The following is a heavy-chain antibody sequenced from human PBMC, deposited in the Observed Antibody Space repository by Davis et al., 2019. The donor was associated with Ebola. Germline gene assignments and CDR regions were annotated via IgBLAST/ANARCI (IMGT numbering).Heavy chain of an antibody. CDR2: IRYDGNDK. V-gene: IGHV3-30*02. D-gene: IGHD1-26*01. CDR1: GFTFGDFG. J-gene: IGHJ4*02. CDR3: AREELGADRVFDY. Sequence: GESLKISCGASGFTFGDFGMHWVRQAPGKGLEWVAFIRYDGNDKYYSDSVKGRFSISRDNSKHTLFLQMSSLRAEDTAVYYCAREELGADRVFDYWGQGTLVSVSS.